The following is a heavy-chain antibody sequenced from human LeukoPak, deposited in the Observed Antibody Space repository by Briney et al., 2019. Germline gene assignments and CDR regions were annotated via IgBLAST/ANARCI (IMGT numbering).Heavy chain of an antibody. D-gene: IGHD3-9*01. CDR2: IYTSGCT. Sequence: TSETLSLTCTVSGGSISSGSYYWSWIRQPAGKGLEWIGRIYTSGCTNYNPSLKSRVTISVDTSKNQFSLKLSSVTAADTAVYYCARDSYYDILTGYYNYFDYWGQGTLVTVSS. V-gene: IGHV4-61*02. J-gene: IGHJ4*02. CDR3: ARDSYYDILTGYYNYFDY. CDR1: GGSISSGSYY.